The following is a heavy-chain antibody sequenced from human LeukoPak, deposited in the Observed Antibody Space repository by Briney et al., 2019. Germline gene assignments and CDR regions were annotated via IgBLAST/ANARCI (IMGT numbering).Heavy chain of an antibody. CDR3: AKDAAAGVGD. CDR2: ISYDGSNK. V-gene: IGHV3-30*18. Sequence: GGSLRLSCAASGFTFSSYGMHWVRQSPGKGLEWVAVISYDGSNKFYADSVKGRFTISRDNSKNTLYLQMNSLRAEDTAVYYCAKDAAAGVGDWGQGTLVTVSS. CDR1: GFTFSSYG. J-gene: IGHJ4*02. D-gene: IGHD6-13*01.